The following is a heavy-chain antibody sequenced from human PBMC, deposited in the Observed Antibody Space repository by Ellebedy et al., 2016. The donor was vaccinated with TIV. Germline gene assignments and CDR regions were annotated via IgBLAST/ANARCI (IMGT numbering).Heavy chain of an antibody. CDR1: GFNFGGHA. CDR3: AKDLRYTTGWGGALDI. CDR2: IGGSAYTT. V-gene: IGHV3-23*01. Sequence: PGGSLRLSCTASGFNFGGHAMKWVRQAPGKGLEWVSSIGGSAYTTHYADSVKGRFTISRENSRNTLYLQMNSLRGEDTAVYFCAKDLRYTTGWGGALDIWGQGAMVTVSS. J-gene: IGHJ3*02. D-gene: IGHD2-8*02.